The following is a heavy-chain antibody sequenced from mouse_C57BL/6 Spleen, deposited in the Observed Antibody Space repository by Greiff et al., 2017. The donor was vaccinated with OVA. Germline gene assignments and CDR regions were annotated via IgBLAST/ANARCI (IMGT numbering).Heavy chain of an antibody. Sequence: VQLKESGPGLVKPSQSLSLTCSVTGYSITSGYYWNWIRQFPGNKLEWMGYISYDGSNNYNPSLKNRISITRDTSKNQFFLKLNSVTTEDTATYYCARRGTTVVFDYWGQGTTLTVSS. D-gene: IGHD1-1*01. CDR3: ARRGTTVVFDY. V-gene: IGHV3-6*01. J-gene: IGHJ2*01. CDR2: ISYDGSN. CDR1: GYSITSGYY.